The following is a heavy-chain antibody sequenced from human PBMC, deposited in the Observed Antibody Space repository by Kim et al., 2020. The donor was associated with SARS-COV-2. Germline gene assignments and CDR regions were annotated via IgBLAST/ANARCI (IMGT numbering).Heavy chain of an antibody. D-gene: IGHD3-10*01. J-gene: IGHJ4*02. CDR3: ANRLGRPGSSLDY. CDR2: IVGNGGDT. V-gene: IGHV3-23*01. CDR1: GFTFTNYA. Sequence: GGSLRLSCAASGFTFTNYAMTWVRQAPGKGLQWVSTIVGNGGDTYYADSVKGRFTISRDTSTNTLYLQMNSLRAEDTALYYCANRLGRPGSSLDYWGQGT.